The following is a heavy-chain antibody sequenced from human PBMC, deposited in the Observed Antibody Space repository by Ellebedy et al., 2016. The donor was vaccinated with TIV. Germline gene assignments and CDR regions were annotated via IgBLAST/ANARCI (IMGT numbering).Heavy chain of an antibody. Sequence: PGGSLRLSCAASGFTFSSYGMHWVRQAPGKGLEWVAVISYDGSNKYYADSVKGRFTISRDNSKNTLYLQMNSLRAEDTAVYYCARDQQWLVPSLRFDYWGQGTLVTVSS. D-gene: IGHD6-19*01. CDR3: ARDQQWLVPSLRFDY. V-gene: IGHV3-30*03. CDR1: GFTFSSYG. CDR2: ISYDGSNK. J-gene: IGHJ4*02.